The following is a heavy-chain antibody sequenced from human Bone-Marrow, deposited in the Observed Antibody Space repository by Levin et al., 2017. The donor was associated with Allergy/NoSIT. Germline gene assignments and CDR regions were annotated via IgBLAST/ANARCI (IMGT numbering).Heavy chain of an antibody. CDR2: FFQSGGT. CDR3: ARGSSGYYAPLAF. J-gene: IGHJ4*02. Sequence: GSLRLSCTVSGGSISSYYWNWIRQPPGKGLEWIGHFFQSGGTNYNPSLASRVTMSLDTSKNQISLRLTSVTAADTAVYYCARGSSGYYAPLAFWGQGTLVTVSS. CDR1: GGSISSYY. V-gene: IGHV4-59*01. D-gene: IGHD6-19*01.